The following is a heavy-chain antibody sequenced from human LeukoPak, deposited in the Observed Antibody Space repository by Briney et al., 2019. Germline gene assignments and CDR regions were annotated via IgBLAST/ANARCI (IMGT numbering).Heavy chain of an antibody. Sequence: GGSLGLSCAASGFTFSSYSMNWVRLAPGKGLEWVSSISSSSNYIYYADSVKGRFTISRDNAENSLYLQMNSLRAEDTAVYYCARGGPQEGGYKVLYYFDYWGQGTLVTVSS. D-gene: IGHD5-24*01. V-gene: IGHV3-21*04. CDR2: ISSSSNYI. CDR3: ARGGPQEGGYKVLYYFDY. J-gene: IGHJ4*02. CDR1: GFTFSSYS.